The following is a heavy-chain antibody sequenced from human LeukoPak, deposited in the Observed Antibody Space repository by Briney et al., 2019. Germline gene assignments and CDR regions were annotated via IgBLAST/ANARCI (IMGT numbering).Heavy chain of an antibody. D-gene: IGHD6-6*01. CDR1: GDSVSSNSAA. J-gene: IGHJ6*03. Sequence: PSQTLSLTCAISGDSVSSNSAAWNWIRQSPSRGLEWLGRTYYRSKWYNDYAVSVKSRITINPDTSKNQFSLQLNSVTPEDTAVYYCAREGYSSSAGVYYYYMDVWGKGTTVTVSS. CDR3: AREGYSSSAGVYYYYMDV. V-gene: IGHV6-1*01. CDR2: TYYRSKWYN.